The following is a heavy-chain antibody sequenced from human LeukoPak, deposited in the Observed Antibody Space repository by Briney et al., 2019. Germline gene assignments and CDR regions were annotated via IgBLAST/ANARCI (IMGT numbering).Heavy chain of an antibody. D-gene: IGHD3-22*01. CDR1: GFTFSSYE. J-gene: IGHJ4*02. Sequence: GGSLRLSCAASGFTFSSYEMNWVRQAPGKGLEWVSYISSSGSTIYYADSVKGRFSISRDNAKNSLYLQMNSLRAEDTAVYYCARGGGGYYFPPDYWGQGTLVTVSS. CDR3: ARGGGGYYFPPDY. V-gene: IGHV3-48*03. CDR2: ISSSGSTI.